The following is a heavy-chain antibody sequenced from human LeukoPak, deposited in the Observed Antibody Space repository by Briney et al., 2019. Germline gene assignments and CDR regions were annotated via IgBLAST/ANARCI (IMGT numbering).Heavy chain of an antibody. V-gene: IGHV3-48*03. CDR3: ARVTELVAFDY. D-gene: IGHD3-10*01. CDR2: ISSSGRTT. J-gene: IGHJ4*02. CDR1: GFTFSSYE. Sequence: PGGSLRLSCAASGFTFSSYEMNWVRQAPGKGLEWVSYISSSGRTTYYADSVKGRFTISRDNAKNSLFLQMDSLRADVTAVYYCARVTELVAFDYWGQGTLVTVSS.